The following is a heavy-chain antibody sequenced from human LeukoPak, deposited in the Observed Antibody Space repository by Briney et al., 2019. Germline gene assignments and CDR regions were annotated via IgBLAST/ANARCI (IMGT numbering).Heavy chain of an antibody. D-gene: IGHD5-12*01. Sequence: PGGSLTLSCAASGFIFSNNDMNWVRQAPGKGLEWVAFISSGGSTIFYADSVKGRFTISRDDAKNSLYVQMNNLRVEDTAVYYCARDENGDSAFDLWGRGTLVTVSS. CDR1: GFIFSNND. CDR3: ARDENGDSAFDL. V-gene: IGHV3-48*01. CDR2: ISSGGSTI. J-gene: IGHJ2*01.